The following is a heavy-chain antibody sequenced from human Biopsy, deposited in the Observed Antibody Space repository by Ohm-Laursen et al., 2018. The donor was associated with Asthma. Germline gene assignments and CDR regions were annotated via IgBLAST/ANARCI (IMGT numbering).Heavy chain of an antibody. CDR2: ITFDGNTQ. Sequence: SLRLSCAASGRHFGSYNMHWARQAPGKGLEWVAVITFDGNTQYYGDSVKGRFTISRDNSKNTLYLQMNSLRAEDTAVYYCARVWQLATLDYWGQGTLVTVSS. V-gene: IGHV3-30-3*01. CDR1: GRHFGSYN. CDR3: ARVWQLATLDY. J-gene: IGHJ4*02. D-gene: IGHD6-13*01.